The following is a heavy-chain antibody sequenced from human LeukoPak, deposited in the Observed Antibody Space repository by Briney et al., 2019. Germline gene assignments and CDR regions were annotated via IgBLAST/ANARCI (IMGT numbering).Heavy chain of an antibody. V-gene: IGHV1-3*01. CDR2: INAGNGNT. D-gene: IGHD4-17*01. J-gene: IGHJ4*02. CDR1: GYTFTSYA. CDR3: ARVRDYGDYDY. Sequence: ASVKVSCKASGYTFTSYAMHWVRQAPGQRLEWMGWINAGNGNTKYSQRFQGRVTITRDTSASTAYMELSSLRSEDTAVYYCARVRDYGDYDYWGQGTLVTVSS.